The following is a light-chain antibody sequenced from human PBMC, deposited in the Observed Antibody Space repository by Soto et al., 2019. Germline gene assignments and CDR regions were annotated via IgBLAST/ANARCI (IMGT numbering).Light chain of an antibody. Sequence: DIQLTQSRSTLSASVGERVTLTCRASQSITNDLNWYQHNPGQAPNLLIYAASTLKAGVPSRFRGSGSGTEFTLTISSLQPDDFATYYCQHYNSYPWTFGQGTKVE. CDR2: AAS. J-gene: IGKJ1*01. CDR3: QHYNSYPWT. V-gene: IGKV1-5*01. CDR1: QSITND.